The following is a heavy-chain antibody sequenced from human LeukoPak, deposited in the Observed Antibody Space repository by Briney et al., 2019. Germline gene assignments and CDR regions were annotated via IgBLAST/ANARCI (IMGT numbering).Heavy chain of an antibody. Sequence: PGGSLRLSCAASGFTFSSYAMHWVRQAPGKGLEYVSAISSNGGSTYYANSVKGRFTISRDNSKNTLYLQMGSLRAEDMAVYYCARNQLRGMVRGVFGNWGQGTLVTVSS. CDR3: ARNQLRGMVRGVFGN. D-gene: IGHD3-10*01. J-gene: IGHJ4*02. CDR2: ISSNGGST. V-gene: IGHV3-64*01. CDR1: GFTFSSYA.